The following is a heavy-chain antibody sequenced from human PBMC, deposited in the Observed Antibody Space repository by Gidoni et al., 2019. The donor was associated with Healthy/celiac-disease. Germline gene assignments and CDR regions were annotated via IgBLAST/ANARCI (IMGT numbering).Heavy chain of an antibody. Sequence: QLQLQESAPGLVQPSATLSLTCTVSGGSISSSSYYWGWIRQPPGKGLEWIGSIYYSGGTYYNPSLKSRVTISVDTSKNQCSLKLSSVTAADTAVYYCARVQYSSGWVRHNRDYFDYWSQGTLVTVSS. D-gene: IGHD6-19*01. CDR2: IYYSGGT. J-gene: IGHJ4*02. CDR1: GGSISSSSYY. V-gene: IGHV4-39*07. CDR3: ARVQYSSGWVRHNRDYFDY.